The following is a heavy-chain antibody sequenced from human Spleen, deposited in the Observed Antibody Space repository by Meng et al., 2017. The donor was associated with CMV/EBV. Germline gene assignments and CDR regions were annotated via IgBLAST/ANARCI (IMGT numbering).Heavy chain of an antibody. Sequence: RHPPGMGLEWIGEIKHNGMTNIGASLKSRITISADTSKNQFSLKLGAVNAADTAVYCCARQGLRHYNYWSTYYNGDGERDNWFDSWGQGTLVTVSS. D-gene: IGHD3-3*01. V-gene: IGHV4-34*01. CDR2: IKHNGMT. J-gene: IGHJ5*01. CDR3: ARQGLRHYNYWSTYYNGDGERDNWFDS.